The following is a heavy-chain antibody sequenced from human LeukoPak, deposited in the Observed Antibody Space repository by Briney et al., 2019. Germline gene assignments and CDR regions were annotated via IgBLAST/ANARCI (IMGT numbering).Heavy chain of an antibody. D-gene: IGHD3-22*01. J-gene: IGHJ4*02. CDR2: INSDASTI. CDR3: AKAKVTMIVPDY. V-gene: IGHV3-74*01. CDR1: GLTFSSDW. Sequence: GGSLRLSCAASGLTFSSDWMHWVRQVPGKGLVWVSRINSDASTINYADSVKGRFTISRDNAKNTLYLQMNSLRAEDTAVYYCAKAKVTMIVPDYWGQGTLVTVSS.